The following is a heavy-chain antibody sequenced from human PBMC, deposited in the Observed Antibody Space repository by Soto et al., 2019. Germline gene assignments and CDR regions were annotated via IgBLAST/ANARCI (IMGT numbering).Heavy chain of an antibody. CDR1: GGCFICNY. V-gene: IGHV4-34*01. CDR3: ARDDGVGGMGV. J-gene: IGHJ6*02. Sequence: GTVSVKCAVYGGCFICNYWSWIRQPPGKGLEWIGEINHSGSTNYNPSLKSRVTISVDTSKNQFSLKLSSVTAADTAAYYCARDDGVGGMGVWGQGTTVTVSS. CDR2: INHSGST. D-gene: IGHD3-3*01.